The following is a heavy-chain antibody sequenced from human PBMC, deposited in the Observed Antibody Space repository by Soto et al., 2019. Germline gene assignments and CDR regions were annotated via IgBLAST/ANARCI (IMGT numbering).Heavy chain of an antibody. CDR2: INHSGST. CDR1: GGSFSGYY. J-gene: IGHJ4*02. CDR3: ARGPIITGTTIVVSEPDFDY. D-gene: IGHD1-7*01. V-gene: IGHV4-34*01. Sequence: PSETLSLTCAVYGGSFSGYYWSWIRQPPGKGLEWIGEINHSGSTNYNPSLKSRVTISVDTSKNQFSLKLSSVTAADTAVHYCARGPIITGTTIVVSEPDFDYWGQGTLVTVSS.